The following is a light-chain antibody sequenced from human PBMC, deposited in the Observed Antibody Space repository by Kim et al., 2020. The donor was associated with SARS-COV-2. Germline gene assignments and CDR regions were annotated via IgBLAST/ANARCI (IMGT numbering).Light chain of an antibody. V-gene: IGLV4-60*03. CDR3: ETWDTNTRV. Sequence: QPVLTQSSSASASLGSSVKFICTLSSGHSTYIIAWHQQQPGKAPRFLMKLEGSGTYYKGSGVPDRFSGSSSGADRYLTISNLQSEDEADYYCETWDTNTRVFGGGTQLTVL. J-gene: IGLJ3*02. CDR2: LEGSGTY. CDR1: SGHSTYI.